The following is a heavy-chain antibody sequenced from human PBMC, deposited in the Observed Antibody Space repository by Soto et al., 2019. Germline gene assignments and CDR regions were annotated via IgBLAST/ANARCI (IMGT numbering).Heavy chain of an antibody. Sequence: SQTLSLTCAISGDSVSSNSAAWNWIRXSPSRGLEWLGRTYYRSKWYNDYAVSVKSRITINPDTSKNQFSLQLNSVTPEDTAVYYCARSPVDNYGDYGYFDLWGRGTLVTVSS. J-gene: IGHJ2*01. CDR3: ARSPVDNYGDYGYFDL. CDR1: GDSVSSNSAA. CDR2: TYYRSKWYN. V-gene: IGHV6-1*01. D-gene: IGHD4-17*01.